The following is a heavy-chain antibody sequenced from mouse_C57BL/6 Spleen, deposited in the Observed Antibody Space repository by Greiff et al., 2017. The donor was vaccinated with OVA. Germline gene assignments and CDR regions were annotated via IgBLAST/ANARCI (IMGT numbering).Heavy chain of an antibody. CDR1: GYTFTSYW. J-gene: IGHJ4*01. D-gene: IGHD1-1*01. Sequence: QVQLQQPGAELVRPGSSVKLSCKASGYTFTSYWMHWVKQRPIQGLEWIGNIDPSDSETHYNQKFKDKATLTVDKSSSTAYMQLSSLTSEDSAVYYCARGVYYYGSSYVGAMDYWGQGTSVTVSS. CDR3: ARGVYYYGSSYVGAMDY. V-gene: IGHV1-52*01. CDR2: IDPSDSET.